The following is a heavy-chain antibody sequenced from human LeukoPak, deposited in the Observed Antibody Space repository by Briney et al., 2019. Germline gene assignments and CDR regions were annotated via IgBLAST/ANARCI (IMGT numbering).Heavy chain of an antibody. CDR2: ISGSGGST. D-gene: IGHD1-1*01. Sequence: GGSLRLSRAASGFTFSSYAMSWVRQAPGKGLEWVSAISGSGGSTYYADSVKGRFTISRDNSKNTLYLQMNSLRAEDTAVYYCAKDGVPNSIFDIWGQGTMVTVSS. CDR3: AKDGVPNSIFDI. V-gene: IGHV3-23*01. CDR1: GFTFSSYA. J-gene: IGHJ3*02.